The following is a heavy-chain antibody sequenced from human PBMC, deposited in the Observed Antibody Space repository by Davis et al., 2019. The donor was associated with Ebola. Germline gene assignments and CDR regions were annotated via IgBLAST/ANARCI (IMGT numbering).Heavy chain of an antibody. V-gene: IGHV3-48*02. D-gene: IGHD3-9*01. CDR2: ISRSSDTI. CDR1: GFTFSSYS. CDR3: AVHNGDWLQFDY. J-gene: IGHJ4*02. Sequence: GESLKISCAASGFTFSSYSMNWVRQAPGKGLEWVSYISRSSDTIYYADSVRGRFTISRDNAKKSLYLQMNSLRDEDTAVYYCAVHNGDWLQFDYWGQGTLVTVSS.